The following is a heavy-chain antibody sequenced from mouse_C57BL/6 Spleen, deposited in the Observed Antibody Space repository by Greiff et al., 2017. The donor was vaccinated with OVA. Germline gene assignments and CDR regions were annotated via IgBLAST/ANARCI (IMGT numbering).Heavy chain of an antibody. V-gene: IGHV2-6*03. CDR2: IWSDGST. D-gene: IGHD2-1*01. Sequence: QVQLQQSGPGLVAPSQSLSITCTVSGFSLTSYGVHWVRQPPGKGLEWLVVIWSDGSTTYNSALKSRLSISKDNSKSQVFLKMNSLQTDDTAMYYCASDYGNPYAMDYWGQGTSVTVSS. CDR3: ASDYGNPYAMDY. CDR1: GFSLTSYG. J-gene: IGHJ4*01.